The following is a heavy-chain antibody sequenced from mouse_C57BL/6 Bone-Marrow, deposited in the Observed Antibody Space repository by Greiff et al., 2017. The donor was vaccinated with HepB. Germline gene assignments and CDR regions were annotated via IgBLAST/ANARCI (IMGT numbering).Heavy chain of an antibody. CDR3: ARSGGYWYIDD. Sequence: QVQLMQSGAELVRPGGSVKMSCKASGYTFTSYTMHWVKQRPGQGLEWIGYINPSSGYTKYNQKFKDKSTLTADKSSSTAYMQLSSLTSEDSAVYYVARSGGYWYIDDWGKGTTVTVSS. J-gene: IGHJ1*03. CDR2: INPSSGYT. D-gene: IGHD1-1*02. V-gene: IGHV1-4*01. CDR1: GYTFTSYT.